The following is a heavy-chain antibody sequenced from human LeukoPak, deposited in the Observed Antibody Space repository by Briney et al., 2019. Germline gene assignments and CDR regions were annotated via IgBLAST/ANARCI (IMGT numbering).Heavy chain of an antibody. D-gene: IGHD3-10*01. Sequence: GGSLRLSCAASGFTFSSHWMHWVRQAPGKGLVWVSRINSDGSSTSYADSVKGRFTISRDNAKNTLYLQMNSLRAEDTAVYYCARDGVLWFGEQYYYAMDVWGKGTTVTVSS. CDR2: INSDGSST. CDR3: ARDGVLWFGEQYYYAMDV. J-gene: IGHJ6*04. V-gene: IGHV3-74*01. CDR1: GFTFSSHW.